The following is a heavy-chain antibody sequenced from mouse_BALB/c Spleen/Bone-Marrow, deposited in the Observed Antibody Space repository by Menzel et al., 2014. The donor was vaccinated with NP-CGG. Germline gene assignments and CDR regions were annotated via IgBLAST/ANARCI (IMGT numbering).Heavy chain of an antibody. Sequence: VQLQQSGAELAKPGASVKMSCKASGYTFTNYWMHWVKQRPGQGLEWIGYIDPNIGYTEYNQKFKDKATLTADKSSNTAYMQLSSLTSEDSAVYYCARSKWDVSYWYFYVWGAGTTVTVSS. V-gene: IGHV1-7*01. J-gene: IGHJ1*01. CDR1: GYTFTNYW. D-gene: IGHD4-1*01. CDR3: ARSKWDVSYWYFYV. CDR2: IDPNIGYT.